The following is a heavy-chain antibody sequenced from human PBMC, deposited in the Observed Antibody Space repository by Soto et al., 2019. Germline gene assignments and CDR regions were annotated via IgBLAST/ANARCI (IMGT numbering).Heavy chain of an antibody. Sequence: QVQLQESGPGLVAPSETLSLTCTVSGGSLTNYFWTWIRQSPGKGLEWIAYIRYSGKTDYNPSLKSRVTISLDTPKNQFSLKLTSVTAADTAMYYCARFQYTVVTPFDLWGQGTRVIVSS. CDR3: ARFQYTVVTPFDL. CDR2: IRYSGKT. V-gene: IGHV4-59*01. J-gene: IGHJ3*01. CDR1: GGSLTNYF. D-gene: IGHD2-21*02.